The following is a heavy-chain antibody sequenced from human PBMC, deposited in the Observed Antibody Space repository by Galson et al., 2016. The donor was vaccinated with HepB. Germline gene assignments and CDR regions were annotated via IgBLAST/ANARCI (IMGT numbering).Heavy chain of an antibody. CDR1: GFPFSYYG. D-gene: IGHD3-22*01. V-gene: IGHV3-33*01. CDR2: TWSDGVKK. CDR3: ARWYYYESSGYRSAVFDY. Sequence: SLRLSCAASGFPFSYYGMHWVRQAPGKGLEWVAVTWSDGVKKFYADSLQGRFAISRDNAKNTLFLQMNNLRAEDTAVYYCARWYYYESSGYRSAVFDYWGQATLVTVSS. J-gene: IGHJ4*02.